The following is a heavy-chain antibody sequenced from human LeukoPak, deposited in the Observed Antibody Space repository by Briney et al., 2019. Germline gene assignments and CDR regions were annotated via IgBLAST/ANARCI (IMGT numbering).Heavy chain of an antibody. CDR1: GYSFTSYW. CDR3: ARQYYDILTGYGLGMDV. V-gene: IGHV5-51*01. J-gene: IGHJ6*02. D-gene: IGHD3-9*01. CDR2: IYPGDSDT. Sequence: DSLKISCKGSGYSFTSYWIGWVRQMPGQGLEWMGIIYPGDSDTRYTPSLQGKVTISADKSISTAYLQWSSLKASDTAMYYFARQYYDILTGYGLGMDVWGQGTTVTVSS.